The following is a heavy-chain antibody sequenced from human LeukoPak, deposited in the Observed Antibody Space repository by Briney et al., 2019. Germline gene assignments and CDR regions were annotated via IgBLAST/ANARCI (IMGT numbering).Heavy chain of an antibody. CDR1: GFTFDDFA. Sequence: GGSLRLSCAASGFTFDDFAMHWVRQGPGKGLEWVSLISGDGNRIQYADSVKGRFTISRDNSKNSLYLQVNSLRTEDTALYYCAKAIEPRAAARPYGMDVWGQGTTVTVSS. V-gene: IGHV3-43*02. J-gene: IGHJ6*02. D-gene: IGHD6-13*01. CDR2: ISGDGNRI. CDR3: AKAIEPRAAARPYGMDV.